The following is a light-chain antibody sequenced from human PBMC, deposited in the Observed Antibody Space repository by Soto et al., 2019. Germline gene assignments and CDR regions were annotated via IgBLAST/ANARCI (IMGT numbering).Light chain of an antibody. J-gene: IGKJ4*01. Sequence: DIQMTQSPFTLSASVGDRVTITCRSSQSISSWLAWYQQKPGKAPKLLIYDASSLESGVPSRFSGSGSGTEFTLTISSLQPDDFATYYCQQYNSYSPITFGGGTKVDIK. CDR3: QQYNSYSPIT. CDR1: QSISSW. CDR2: DAS. V-gene: IGKV1-5*01.